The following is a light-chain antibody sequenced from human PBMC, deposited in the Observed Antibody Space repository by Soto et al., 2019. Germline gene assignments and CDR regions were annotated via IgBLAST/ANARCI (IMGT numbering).Light chain of an antibody. V-gene: IGKV3-20*01. CDR2: GAS. CDR1: QSVSSSY. J-gene: IGKJ5*01. Sequence: EIVLTQSPGTLSLSPGERATLSCRASQSVSSSYLAWYQQKPGQAPRLLIYGASSRATGIPDRFSGSGSGTDFTLTISRLEPEDFAVYYCRQYGSSPPITLGQGTRLEIK. CDR3: RQYGSSPPIT.